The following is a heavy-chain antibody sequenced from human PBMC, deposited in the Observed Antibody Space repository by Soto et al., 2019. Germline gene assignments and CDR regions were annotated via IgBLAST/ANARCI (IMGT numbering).Heavy chain of an antibody. D-gene: IGHD6-6*01. V-gene: IGHV1-18*04. CDR2: ISAHNGNR. CDR3: ARDLGSSYYFDY. CDR1: GYTFTTYG. Sequence: QVQLVQSGTEVKKPGASVKVSCKASGYTFTTYGFSWVRQAPGQGLEWMGWISAHNGNRNYAQNHQGRVTLTTDTSTNTAYMELWSLRSDDTAVYYCARDLGSSYYFDYWGQGTLVTVPS. J-gene: IGHJ4*02.